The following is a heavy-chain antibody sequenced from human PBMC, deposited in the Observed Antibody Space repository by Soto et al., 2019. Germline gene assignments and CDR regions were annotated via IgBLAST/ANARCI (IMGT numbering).Heavy chain of an antibody. CDR1: GGSISSSNW. V-gene: IGHV4-4*02. D-gene: IGHD3-22*01. J-gene: IGHJ4*02. CDR3: AHRRGYSDSSGYYSNDFDF. CDR2: IYHSGST. Sequence: SETLSLTCAVSGGSISSSNWWSWVRQPPGKGLEWIGEIYHSGSTNYNPSLKSRVTISVDKSKNQFSLKLSSVTAADTATYYCAHRRGYSDSSGYYSNDFDFWGPGTLVTVSS.